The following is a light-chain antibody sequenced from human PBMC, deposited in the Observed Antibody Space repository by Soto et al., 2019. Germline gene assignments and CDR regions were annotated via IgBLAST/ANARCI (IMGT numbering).Light chain of an antibody. CDR2: DAS. J-gene: IGKJ4*01. CDR3: QQYNSYLT. CDR1: QSISSW. Sequence: DIPMTQSPSTLSASVGDRVTITCRASQSISSWLAWYQQKPGKAPKFLIYDASSLESGVPSRFSGSGSGTEFSLTISSLQPDDFATYYCQQYNSYLTFGGGTKVEIK. V-gene: IGKV1-5*01.